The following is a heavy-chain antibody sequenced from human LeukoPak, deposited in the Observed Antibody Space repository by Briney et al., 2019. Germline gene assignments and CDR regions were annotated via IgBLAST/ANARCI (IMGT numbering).Heavy chain of an antibody. CDR3: ASPGIAAAGTEQGDY. J-gene: IGHJ4*02. Sequence: GGSLRLSCAASGFTFSDYYMSWIRQAPGKGLEWVSYISSSGSTIYYADSVKGRFTISRDNAKNSLYLQMNSLRAEDTAVYYCASPGIAAAGTEQGDYWGQGTLVTVSS. CDR2: ISSSGSTI. V-gene: IGHV3-11*04. CDR1: GFTFSDYY. D-gene: IGHD6-13*01.